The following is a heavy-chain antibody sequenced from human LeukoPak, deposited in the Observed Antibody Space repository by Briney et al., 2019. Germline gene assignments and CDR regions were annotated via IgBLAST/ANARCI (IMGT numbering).Heavy chain of an antibody. CDR1: GFTFSSYA. D-gene: IGHD3-22*01. Sequence: GSLRLSCAASGFTFSSYAMSWVRQPPGKGLEWIGYIYYSGSTNYNPSLKSRVTISVDTSKNQFSLKLSSVTAADTAVYYCARRLYDSSGYYPGDNWFDPWGQGTLVTVSS. CDR2: IYYSGST. V-gene: IGHV4-59*08. CDR3: ARRLYDSSGYYPGDNWFDP. J-gene: IGHJ5*02.